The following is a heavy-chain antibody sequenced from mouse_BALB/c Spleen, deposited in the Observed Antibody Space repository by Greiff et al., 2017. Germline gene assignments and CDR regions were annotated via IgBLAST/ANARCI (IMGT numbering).Heavy chain of an antibody. CDR3: AREGYYGRPFDY. Sequence: VQLQQSGAELARPGASVKLSCKASGYTFTSYWMQWVKQRPGQGLEWIGAIYPGDGDTRYTQKFKGKATLTADKSSSTAYMQLSSLASEDSAVYYCAREGYYGRPFDYWGQGTTLTVSS. D-gene: IGHD1-1*01. CDR1: GYTFTSYW. J-gene: IGHJ2*01. CDR2: IYPGDGDT. V-gene: IGHV1-87*01.